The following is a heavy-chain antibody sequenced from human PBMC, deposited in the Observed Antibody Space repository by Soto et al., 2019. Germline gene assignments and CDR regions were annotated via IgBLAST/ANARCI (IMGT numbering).Heavy chain of an antibody. CDR1: GFTFSDAW. CDR3: SSDYLFSMQLDRHDI. V-gene: IGHV3-15*07. J-gene: IGHJ4*01. D-gene: IGHD2-2*01. Sequence: GGSLRLSCAASGFTFSDAWINWVRQAPGKGLEWVGRIKSKSDGGTTDFAAPVKGRFAISRDDSRDLAFMEMNSLTTEDTALYYCSSDYLFSMQLDRHDIWGLGTLDPGSS. CDR2: IKSKSDGGTT.